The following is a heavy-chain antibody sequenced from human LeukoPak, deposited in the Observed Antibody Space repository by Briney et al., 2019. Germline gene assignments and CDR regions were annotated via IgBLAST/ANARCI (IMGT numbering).Heavy chain of an antibody. Sequence: GASVKVSCKASGYTFTSYGISWVRQAPGQGLEWMGWISAYNGNTNYAQKLQGRVTMTPDTSTSTAYMELRSLRSDDTAVYYCARDLDDFWSGYYDAFDIWGQGTMVTVSS. CDR2: ISAYNGNT. J-gene: IGHJ3*02. CDR1: GYTFTSYG. D-gene: IGHD3-3*01. CDR3: ARDLDDFWSGYYDAFDI. V-gene: IGHV1-18*01.